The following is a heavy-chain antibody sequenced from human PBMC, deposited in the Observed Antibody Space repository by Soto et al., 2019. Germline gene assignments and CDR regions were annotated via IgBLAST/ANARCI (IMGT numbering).Heavy chain of an antibody. D-gene: IGHD3-22*01. CDR2: INAGNGNT. CDR3: ARDYDSSGYPRYYFDY. Sequence: QVQLVQSGAEEKKPGASVKVSCKASGYTFTSYAMHWVRQAPGQRLEWMGWINAGNGNTKYSQKFKGRVTITRDTSASTAYMELSSLRSEDTAVYYCARDYDSSGYPRYYFDYWGQGTLVTVSS. J-gene: IGHJ4*02. CDR1: GYTFTSYA. V-gene: IGHV1-3*05.